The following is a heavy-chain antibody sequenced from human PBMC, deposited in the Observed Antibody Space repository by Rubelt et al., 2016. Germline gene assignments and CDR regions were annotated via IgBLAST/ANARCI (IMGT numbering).Heavy chain of an antibody. CDR3: AGGNVLASTWYGN. Sequence: QVQLQESGPGLVKPSETLSLTCSVSGYSISSGYYWGWIRQPPGKGLEWIGSIYHTGSTYYNPSLKSRVTISVDTSKNQSSLKVGRGNGADTAVYYCAGGNVLASTWYGNWGQGTLVTGSS. CDR1: GYSISSGYY. V-gene: IGHV4-38-2*02. CDR2: IYHTGST. J-gene: IGHJ4*02. D-gene: IGHD6-13*01.